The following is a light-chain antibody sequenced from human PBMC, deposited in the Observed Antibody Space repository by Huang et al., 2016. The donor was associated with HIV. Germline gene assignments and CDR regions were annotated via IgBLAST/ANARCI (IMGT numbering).Light chain of an antibody. CDR1: QKLLYTSHNANY. Sequence: DIVLTQSPDSLVVSLGERATISCKSSQKLLYTSHNANYLAWYQQKPGQPPKLLITWASTRESGVPDRFSGAGSETEFTLTISSLRAEDVAVYYCQQYYNTPRTFGQGTKLGIK. CDR2: WAS. CDR3: QQYYNTPRT. V-gene: IGKV4-1*01. J-gene: IGKJ2*01.